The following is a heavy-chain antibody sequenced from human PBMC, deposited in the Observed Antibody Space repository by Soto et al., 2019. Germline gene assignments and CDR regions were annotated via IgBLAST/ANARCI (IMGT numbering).Heavy chain of an antibody. D-gene: IGHD2-8*01. CDR3: ARNSHRYCTNWLGNQGYYYYTMDV. J-gene: IGHJ6*02. CDR2: ISAYNGDT. Sequence: QVQLVQSGAEVKKPGASVKVSCKASGYTFTTYGINWVRQAPGQGLEWMGWISAYNGDTNYAQDLQGRVTMTTDTFTTTAYMELRTLGSDGAAVYYCARNSHRYCTNWLGNQGYYYYTMDVWGQGATVTVSS. CDR1: GYTFTTYG. V-gene: IGHV1-18*01.